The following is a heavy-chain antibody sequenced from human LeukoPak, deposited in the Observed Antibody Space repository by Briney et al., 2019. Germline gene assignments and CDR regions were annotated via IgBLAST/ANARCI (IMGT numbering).Heavy chain of an antibody. CDR2: MYYSGST. CDR3: ARRSISGNSWDYFDY. D-gene: IGHD4-23*01. CDR1: GASISSYY. Sequence: PSETLSLTCSVSGASISSYYWSWIRQPPGKGLEWIAFMYYSGSTNYNPSLKSRVTISVDTSKNQFSLKLSSVTAADTAVYYCARRSISGNSWDYFDYWGQGTQVTVSS. V-gene: IGHV4-59*08. J-gene: IGHJ4*02.